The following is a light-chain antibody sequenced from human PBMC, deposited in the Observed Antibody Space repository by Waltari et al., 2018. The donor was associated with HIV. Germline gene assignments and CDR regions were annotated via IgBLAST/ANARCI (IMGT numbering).Light chain of an antibody. Sequence: QSALTQPASVSGSPGQSITISCTGTSSDVGSYNLVSWYQQNPGKAPNLIIYEVSKRPSGFSNRFSGSKAGNTASLTISGLQAEDEADYYCCSYAGSSTFVVFGGVTKLTVL. CDR2: EVS. J-gene: IGLJ2*01. V-gene: IGLV2-23*02. CDR1: SSDVGSYNL. CDR3: CSYAGSSTFVV.